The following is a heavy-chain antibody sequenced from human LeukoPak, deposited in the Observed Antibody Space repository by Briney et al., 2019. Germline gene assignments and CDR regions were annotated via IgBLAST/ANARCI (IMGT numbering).Heavy chain of an antibody. CDR3: AKEKDYDLWSGYYDASFDY. V-gene: IGHV3-74*01. CDR2: ITNDGSST. CDR1: GLTFSSHW. J-gene: IGHJ4*02. D-gene: IGHD3-3*01. Sequence: GGSLRLSCAASGLTFSSHWMHWVRQAPGKGLVWVSRITNDGSSTTYADSVKGRFTISRDNSKNTLYLQMNSLRAEDTAVYYCAKEKDYDLWSGYYDASFDYWGQGTLVTVSS.